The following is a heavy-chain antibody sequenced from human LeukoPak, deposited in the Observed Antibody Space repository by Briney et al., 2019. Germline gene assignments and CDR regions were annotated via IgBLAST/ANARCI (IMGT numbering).Heavy chain of an antibody. J-gene: IGHJ4*02. V-gene: IGHV1-2*02. Sequence: GASVKVSRKTSGYTFTHYYIHWVRQAPGQGLEWMGWINPDSGATNYAQNFQGRVTMTRDTSISTVYMELTSDDTAVFYCAREEGTHFTDSSGYYPLDYWGPGTLVTVSS. CDR3: AREEGTHFTDSSGYYPLDY. CDR1: GYTFTHYY. CDR2: INPDSGAT. D-gene: IGHD3-22*01.